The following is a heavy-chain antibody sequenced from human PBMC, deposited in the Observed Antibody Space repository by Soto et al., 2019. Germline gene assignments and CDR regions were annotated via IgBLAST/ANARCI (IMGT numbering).Heavy chain of an antibody. CDR3: AKASIAVAGNYYYYGMDV. D-gene: IGHD6-19*01. CDR1: GFTFSSYA. J-gene: IGHJ6*02. CDR2: ISGSGGST. Sequence: GGSLRLSCAASGFTFSSYAMSWVRQAPGKGLEWVSAISGSGGSTYYADSVKGRFTISRDNSKNTLYLQMNSLRTEDTAVYYCAKASIAVAGNYYYYGMDVWGQGTTVTVSS. V-gene: IGHV3-23*01.